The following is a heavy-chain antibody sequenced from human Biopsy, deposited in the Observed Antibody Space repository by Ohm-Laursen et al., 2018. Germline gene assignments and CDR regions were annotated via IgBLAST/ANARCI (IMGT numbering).Heavy chain of an antibody. J-gene: IGHJ3*01. Sequence: SDTLSLTCAVDGGSFSGYDWTWIRQPPGKGLEWVGEFSHTGTTIYNPSLKSRLTISVDKSKNHFSPRLTSVTAADTATYFCARGPYGDNAGAFDVWGQGTVVTVSS. CDR2: FSHTGTT. D-gene: IGHD4/OR15-4a*01. CDR1: GGSFSGYD. CDR3: ARGPYGDNAGAFDV. V-gene: IGHV4-34*01.